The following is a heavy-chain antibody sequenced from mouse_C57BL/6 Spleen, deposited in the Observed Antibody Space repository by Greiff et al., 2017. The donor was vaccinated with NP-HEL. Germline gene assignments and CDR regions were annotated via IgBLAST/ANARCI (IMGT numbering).Heavy chain of an antibody. CDR3: AKGSNFLFAY. CDR2: ISSGSSTI. V-gene: IGHV5-17*01. Sequence: EVHLVESGGGLVKPGGSLKLSCAASGFTFSDYGMHWVRQAPEKGLEWVAYISSGSSTIYYADTVKGRFTISRDNAKNTLFLQMTSLRSEDTAMYYCAKGSNFLFAYWGQGTLVTVSA. J-gene: IGHJ3*01. CDR1: GFTFSDYG. D-gene: IGHD4-1*01.